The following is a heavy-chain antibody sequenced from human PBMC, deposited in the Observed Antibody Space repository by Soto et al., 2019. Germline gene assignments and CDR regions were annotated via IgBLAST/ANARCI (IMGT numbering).Heavy chain of an antibody. V-gene: IGHV3-23*01. D-gene: IGHD3-10*01. CDR3: AKDLGYGSGSYSGY. J-gene: IGHJ4*02. CDR1: GFTFSSYA. Sequence: GGSLRLSCAASGFTFSSYAMSWVRQAPGKGLEWVPAISGSGGSTYYADSVKGRFTISRDNSKNTLYLQMNSLRAEDTAVYYCAKDLGYGSGSYSGYWGQGTLVTVSS. CDR2: ISGSGGST.